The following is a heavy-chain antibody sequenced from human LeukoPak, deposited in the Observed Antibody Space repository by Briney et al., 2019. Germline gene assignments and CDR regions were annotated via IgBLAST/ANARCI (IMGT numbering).Heavy chain of an antibody. CDR1: GYTFTSYA. CDR2: INAGNGNT. J-gene: IGHJ3*02. CDR3: AREAMWGGSSGGAFDI. D-gene: IGHD1-26*01. V-gene: IGHV1-3*01. Sequence: GASVKVSCKASGYTFTSYAMHWVRQAPRQRLEWMGWINAGNGNTKYSQKFQGRVTITRDTSASTAYMELSSLRSEDTAVYYCAREAMWGGSSGGAFDIWGQGTMVTVSS.